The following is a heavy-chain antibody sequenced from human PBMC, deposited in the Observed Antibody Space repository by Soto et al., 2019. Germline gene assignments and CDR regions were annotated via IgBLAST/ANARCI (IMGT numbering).Heavy chain of an antibody. CDR2: INAGNGNT. J-gene: IGHJ3*02. Sequence: ASVKVSCQASGYTFTSYAMHWVRQAPGQRLEWMGWINAGNGNTKYSQKFQGRVTITRDTSASTAYMELSSLRSEDTAVYYCAGEQWLDKGAFDIWGQGTMVTVSS. V-gene: IGHV1-3*01. CDR1: GYTFTSYA. D-gene: IGHD6-19*01. CDR3: AGEQWLDKGAFDI.